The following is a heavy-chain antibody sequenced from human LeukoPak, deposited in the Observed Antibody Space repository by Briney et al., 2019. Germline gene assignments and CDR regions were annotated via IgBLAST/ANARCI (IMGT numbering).Heavy chain of an antibody. V-gene: IGHV3-15*01. D-gene: IGHD2-21*01. CDR2: INTKSDGGTI. Sequence: PGGSLRLSCAASGFTFSNAWMSWVRQAPGKGLVWVGRINTKSDGGTIDYAAPLKGRFTISRDDSKNTVFLQMNSLKSEDTAVYYCTTGLAFWGQGTLVTVSS. J-gene: IGHJ4*02. CDR3: TTGLAF. CDR1: GFTFSNAW.